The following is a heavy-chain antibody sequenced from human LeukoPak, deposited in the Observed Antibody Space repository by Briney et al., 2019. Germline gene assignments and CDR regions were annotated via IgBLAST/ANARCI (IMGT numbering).Heavy chain of an antibody. Sequence: PGGSLRLSCAASGFTFSSYGMHWVRQAPGKGLEWVAVIWYDGSNKYYADSVKGRFTISRDNSKNTLYLQMNSLRAEDTAVYYCATRPVKDYYRMDVWGQGTTVTASS. J-gene: IGHJ6*02. CDR1: GFTFSSYG. V-gene: IGHV3-33*01. CDR2: IWYDGSNK. CDR3: ATRPVKDYYRMDV.